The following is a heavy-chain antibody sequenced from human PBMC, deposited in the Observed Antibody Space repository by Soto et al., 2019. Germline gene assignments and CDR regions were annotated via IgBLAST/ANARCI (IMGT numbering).Heavy chain of an antibody. V-gene: IGHV3-48*01. D-gene: IGHD3-16*02. J-gene: IGHJ4*02. CDR1: GFTFSSYS. CDR2: ISSSSSTI. Sequence: EVQLVESGGGFVQPGGSLRLSCAASGFTFSSYSMNWVRQAPGKGLEWVSYISSSSSTIYYADSVKGRFTISRDNAKXSLXXXXXXXRAEDTAVYYCVRDDYIWGSYRTFDYWGQGTLVTVSS. CDR3: VRDDYIWGSYRTFDY.